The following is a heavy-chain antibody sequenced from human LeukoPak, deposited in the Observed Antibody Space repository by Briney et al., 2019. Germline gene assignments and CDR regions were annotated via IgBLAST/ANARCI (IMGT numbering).Heavy chain of an antibody. Sequence: SETLSLTCTVSGGSISVTNYYWSWIRQPPGKGLEWIGHTSYSGSTNYNPSLKSRVTISLDTSENQFSLKLSSVTAADTAIYYCARRVGSAVAGYNYGFGPWGQGTLVTVSS. J-gene: IGHJ5*02. CDR3: ARRVGSAVAGYNYGFGP. V-gene: IGHV4-59*08. CDR2: TSYSGST. CDR1: GGSISVTNYY. D-gene: IGHD6-19*01.